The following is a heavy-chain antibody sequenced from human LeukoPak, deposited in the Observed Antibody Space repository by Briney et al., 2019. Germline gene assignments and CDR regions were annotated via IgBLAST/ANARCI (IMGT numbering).Heavy chain of an antibody. CDR1: GFTFSNAW. V-gene: IGHV3-15*01. J-gene: IGHJ3*02. D-gene: IGHD2-15*01. CDR2: IKSRTDGGTT. Sequence: GGSLRLSCAPSGFTFSNAWMNWVRQAPGKGLEWVGRIKSRTDGGTTDYAAPVKGRFTISRDDSKNTLYLQMNSLRAEDTAVYYCARGMVVPNSGAFDIWGQGTMVTVSS. CDR3: ARGMVVPNSGAFDI.